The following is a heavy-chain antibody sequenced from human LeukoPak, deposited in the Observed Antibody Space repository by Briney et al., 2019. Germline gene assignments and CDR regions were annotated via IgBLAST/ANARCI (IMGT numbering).Heavy chain of an antibody. CDR1: GFTFSSYA. CDR2: MSSDGSSR. V-gene: IGHV3-30-3*01. J-gene: IGHJ4*02. Sequence: GRSLRLSCAPSGFTFSSYAMHGVRQAPGKGLEWVAVMSSDGSSRYYADSVKGRFTISRDNSKDTVYLQMNSLRAEDRAVYYCARDLDNWGQGTLVTVSS. CDR3: ARDLDN.